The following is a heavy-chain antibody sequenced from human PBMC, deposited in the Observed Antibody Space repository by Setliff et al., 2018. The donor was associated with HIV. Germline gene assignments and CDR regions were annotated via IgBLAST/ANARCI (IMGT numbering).Heavy chain of an antibody. Sequence: TLSLTCTVSGGSISSGSSYWSWIRQPAGKGLEWIGHIYTSGSTSYNPSLKSRITISVDTSKNQFSLKLSSVTAADTAVYYCARDYYDDTYYSPGIYYLYYMDVWGKGTTVTVSS. CDR1: GGSISSGSSY. J-gene: IGHJ6*03. CDR3: ARDYYDDTYYSPGIYYLYYMDV. D-gene: IGHD3-10*01. CDR2: IYTSGST. V-gene: IGHV4-61*09.